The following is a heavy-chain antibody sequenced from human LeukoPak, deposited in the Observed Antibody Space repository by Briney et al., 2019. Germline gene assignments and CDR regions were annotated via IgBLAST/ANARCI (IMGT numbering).Heavy chain of an antibody. Sequence: ASVKVSCKASGYTFTGHYMHWVRQAPGQGLEWMGWINPNSGGTNYAQKFQGRVTMTRDTSISTAYMELSRLRSDDTAVYYCARALGPPGLGNYWGQGTLVTVSS. V-gene: IGHV1-2*02. D-gene: IGHD3-16*01. CDR3: ARALGPPGLGNY. J-gene: IGHJ4*02. CDR2: INPNSGGT. CDR1: GYTFTGHY.